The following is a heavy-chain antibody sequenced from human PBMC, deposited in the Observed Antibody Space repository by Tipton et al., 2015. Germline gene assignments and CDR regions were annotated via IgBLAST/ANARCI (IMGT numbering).Heavy chain of an antibody. V-gene: IGHV3-53*01. J-gene: IGHJ4*02. CDR1: GLTVSHNY. D-gene: IGHD5-12*01. CDR3: VRERNSGYEFDY. Sequence: QLVQSGGGLIQPGGSLRLSCGASGLTVSHNYMSWVRQAPGKGLEWVSVMYSGGGTKYADSVKGRFTISRDNFKNTLDLQMNSLRVEDTAIYYCVRERNSGYEFDYWGQGTRVTVCS. CDR2: MYSGGGT.